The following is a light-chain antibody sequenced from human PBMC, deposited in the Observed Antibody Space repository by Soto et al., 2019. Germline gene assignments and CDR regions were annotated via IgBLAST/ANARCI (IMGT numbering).Light chain of an antibody. CDR1: QSVGNS. J-gene: IGKJ4*01. CDR2: GAS. Sequence: VVLTQSPGTLSVSPGEGVTLSCRASQSVGNSMAWYQQKPGQAPRLLIFGASTRVTGIPARFSGSGSGTEFTLTITSLQSDDFATYYCLQHNSYPLTFGGGTKVEIK. CDR3: LQHNSYPLT. V-gene: IGKV3-15*01.